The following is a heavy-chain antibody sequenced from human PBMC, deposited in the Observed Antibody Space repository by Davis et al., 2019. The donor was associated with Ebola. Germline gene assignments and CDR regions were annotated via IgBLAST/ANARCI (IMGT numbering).Heavy chain of an antibody. CDR1: GFTFDFYA. V-gene: IGHV3-23*01. CDR3: AREGGY. Sequence: GESLKISCAASGFTFDFYALSWVRQAPGKGLEWVAALSVTGGHTFYADSVKGRFTISRDNLRNTLFLQMNSLRAEDTATYYCAREGGYWGQGTLVTVSS. CDR2: LSVTGGHT. J-gene: IGHJ4*02. D-gene: IGHD3-16*01.